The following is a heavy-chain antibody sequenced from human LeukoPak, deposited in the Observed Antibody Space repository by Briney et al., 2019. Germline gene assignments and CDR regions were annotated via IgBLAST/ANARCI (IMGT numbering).Heavy chain of an antibody. V-gene: IGHV4-30-4*07. D-gene: IGHD1-1*01. CDR1: GDSISGTIYS. Sequence: TSETLSLTCAVSGDSISGTIYSWSWIRQPPGKGLEWIGYIYSSGSTYNNPSLNSRVTISVDTSKNQFSLKVRSVTAADTAVYYCARVEAAGWFDPWGQGTLVTVSS. CDR2: IYSSGST. CDR3: ARVEAAGWFDP. J-gene: IGHJ5*02.